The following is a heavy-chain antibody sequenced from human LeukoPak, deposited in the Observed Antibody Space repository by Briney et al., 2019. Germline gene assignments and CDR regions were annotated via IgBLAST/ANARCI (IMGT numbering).Heavy chain of an antibody. CDR3: ARVAAAGKTTNWFDP. CDR1: GGTFSSYA. Sequence: SVTVSCKASGGTFSSYAISWVRQAPGQGLEWMGGIIPIFGTANYAQKFQGRVTITADESTSTAYMELSSLRSEDTAVYYCARVAAAGKTTNWFDPWGQGTLVTVSS. J-gene: IGHJ5*02. D-gene: IGHD6-13*01. CDR2: IIPIFGTA. V-gene: IGHV1-69*01.